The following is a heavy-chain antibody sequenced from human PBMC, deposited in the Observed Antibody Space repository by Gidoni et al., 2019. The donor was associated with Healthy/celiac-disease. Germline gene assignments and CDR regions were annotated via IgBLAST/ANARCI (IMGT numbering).Heavy chain of an antibody. J-gene: IGHJ4*02. CDR2: IYYSGST. D-gene: IGHD3-16*01. CDR3: ARDRGRGIDY. V-gene: IGHV4-61*01. CDR1: GGSVSSGSYY. Sequence: QVQLQESGPGLVKPSETLSLNCTVSGGSVSSGSYYWSWIRQPPGKGLEWIGYIYYSGSTNYNPSLKSRVTISVDTSKNQFSLKLSSVTAADTAVYYCARDRGRGIDYWGQGTLVTVSS.